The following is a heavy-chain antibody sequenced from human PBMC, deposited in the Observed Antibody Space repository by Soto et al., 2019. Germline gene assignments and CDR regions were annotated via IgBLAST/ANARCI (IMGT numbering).Heavy chain of an antibody. CDR3: AGLMVRGVIPFYGMDV. V-gene: IGHV3-53*01. CDR2: IYSGGST. CDR1: GFTVSSNY. Sequence: SGGSLRLSCAASGFTVSSNYMSWVRQAPGKGLEWVSVIYSGGSTYYADSVKGRFTISRDNSKNTLYLQMNSLRAEDTAVYYCAGLMVRGVIPFYGMDVWGQGTTVTVSS. D-gene: IGHD3-10*01. J-gene: IGHJ6*02.